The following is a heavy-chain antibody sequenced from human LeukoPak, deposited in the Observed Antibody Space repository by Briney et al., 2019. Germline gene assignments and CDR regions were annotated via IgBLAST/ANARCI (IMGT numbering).Heavy chain of an antibody. V-gene: IGHV3-23*01. D-gene: IGHD1-26*01. Sequence: GGSLRLSCAASGFTFSSYAMSWVRQAPGKGLEWVSAISGSGGSTCYANSVKGRFTISRDNSKNTLYLQMNSLRAEDTAVYYCAKDRGVLGAYWGQGTLVTVSS. CDR3: AKDRGVLGAY. CDR1: GFTFSSYA. J-gene: IGHJ4*02. CDR2: ISGSGGST.